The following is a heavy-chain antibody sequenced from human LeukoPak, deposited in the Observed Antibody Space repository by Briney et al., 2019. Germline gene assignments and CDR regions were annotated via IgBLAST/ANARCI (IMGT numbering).Heavy chain of an antibody. J-gene: IGHJ3*02. V-gene: IGHV4-34*01. D-gene: IGHD3-10*01. Sequence: PSETLSLTCAVSGGSFSGYYWSLIRQPPGKGLEWIGEFSHSGSTNFTPSLKSRVTMSVDTSKNQFSLKLSSVTAADTAVYYCASGNYYDIWGQGTMVTVSS. CDR2: FSHSGST. CDR1: GGSFSGYY. CDR3: ASGNYYDI.